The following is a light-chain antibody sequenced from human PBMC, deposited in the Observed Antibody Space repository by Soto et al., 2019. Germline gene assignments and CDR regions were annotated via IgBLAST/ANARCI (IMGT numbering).Light chain of an antibody. Sequence: EVVLTQSPATLSLSPGERATLSCRASQSVYSYLAWYQPKPGQPPRLLISDVSNRATGIPARFSGSGYGTDFTLTISSLEPEDFAVYYCQHRNDWPFTFGGGTKVAIK. V-gene: IGKV3-11*01. CDR2: DVS. CDR1: QSVYSY. CDR3: QHRNDWPFT. J-gene: IGKJ4*01.